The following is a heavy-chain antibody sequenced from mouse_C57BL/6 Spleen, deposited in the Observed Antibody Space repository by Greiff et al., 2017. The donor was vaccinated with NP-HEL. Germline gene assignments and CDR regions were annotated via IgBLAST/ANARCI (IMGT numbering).Heavy chain of an antibody. CDR1: GYTFTSYN. J-gene: IGHJ1*03. CDR3: ARSPYYYGSSYNWYFDV. Sequence: SGAELVRPGASVKMSCKASGYTFTSYNMHWVKQTPRQGLEWIGAIYPGNGDTSYNQKFKGKATLTVDKSSSTAYMQLSSLTSEDSAVYFCARSPYYYGSSYNWYFDVWGTGTTVTVSS. CDR2: IYPGNGDT. D-gene: IGHD1-1*01. V-gene: IGHV1-12*01.